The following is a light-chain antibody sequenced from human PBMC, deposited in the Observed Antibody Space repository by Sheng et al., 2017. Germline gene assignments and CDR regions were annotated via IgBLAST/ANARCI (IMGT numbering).Light chain of an antibody. CDR1: QTILYSSSNKNY. Sequence: DIVMTQFPDSLAVSLGERATINCKSSQTILYSSSNKNYLAWYQQKLGQPPKLLFYWASARESGVPDRFSGSGSGTDFTLTISSLQAEDVAVYYCQQYFTSPWTFGQGDQGGNQT. CDR2: WAS. J-gene: IGKJ1*01. CDR3: QQYFTSPWT. V-gene: IGKV4-1*01.